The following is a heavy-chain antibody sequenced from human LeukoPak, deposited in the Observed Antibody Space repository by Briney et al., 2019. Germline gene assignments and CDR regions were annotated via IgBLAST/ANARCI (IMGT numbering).Heavy chain of an antibody. CDR2: ISWNSDSI. D-gene: IGHD6-19*01. CDR3: AKGRWQWLVGGYFDY. V-gene: IGHV3-9*01. J-gene: IGHJ4*02. CDR1: GFTFDDYA. Sequence: PGRSLRLSCAASGFTFDDYAVHWVRQAPGKGLEWVSGISWNSDSIGYADSVKGRFTISRDNAKKSLYLQMNSLRAEDTALYYCAKGRWQWLVGGYFDYWGQGTLVTVSS.